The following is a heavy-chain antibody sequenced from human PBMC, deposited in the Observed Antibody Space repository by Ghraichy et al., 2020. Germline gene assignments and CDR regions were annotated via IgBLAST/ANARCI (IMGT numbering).Heavy chain of an antibody. Sequence: GGSLRLSCAASGFTFSSYAMHRVRQAPGKGLEWLAVVSYDGSDTSYTDSVKGRFTISRDNSKNTASLQMDSLRPEDTAVYYCARGPFEPYDCWGQGTLVTVSS. J-gene: IGHJ4*02. CDR3: ARGPFEPYDC. CDR1: GFTFSSYA. CDR2: VSYDGSDT. V-gene: IGHV3-30-3*01. D-gene: IGHD3-3*02.